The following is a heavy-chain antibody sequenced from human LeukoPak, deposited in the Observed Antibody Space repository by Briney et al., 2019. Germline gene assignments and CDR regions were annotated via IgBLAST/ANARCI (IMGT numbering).Heavy chain of an antibody. J-gene: IGHJ3*02. CDR3: ARGGCSSTSCYGRYRAFDI. CDR2: IYTSGST. V-gene: IGHV4-4*07. D-gene: IGHD2-2*01. CDR1: GGSISSYY. Sequence: SETLSLTCTVSGGSISSYYWSWIRQPAGKGLEWIGRIYTSGSTNYNPSLKSRVTMSVDTSKNQFSLKLSSVTAADTAVYYCARGGCSSTSCYGRYRAFDIWGQGTMVTVSS.